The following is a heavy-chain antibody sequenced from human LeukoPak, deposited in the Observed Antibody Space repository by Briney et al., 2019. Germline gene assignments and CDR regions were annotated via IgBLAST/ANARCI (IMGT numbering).Heavy chain of an antibody. CDR3: ASGMIVVVQDAFDI. D-gene: IGHD3-22*01. J-gene: IGHJ3*02. CDR1: GFTFSSYW. CDR2: IKQDGSEK. V-gene: IGHV3-7*01. Sequence: GGSLTLSCAASGFTFSSYWMTWVRQAPGKGLEWVANIKQDGSEKNYVDSVKGRFTISRDNAKNSLYLQMNSLRAEDTAVYYCASGMIVVVQDAFDIWGQGTMVIVSS.